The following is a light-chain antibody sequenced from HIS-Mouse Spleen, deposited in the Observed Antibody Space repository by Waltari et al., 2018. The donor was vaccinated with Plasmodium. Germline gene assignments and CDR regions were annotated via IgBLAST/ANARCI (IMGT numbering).Light chain of an antibody. CDR1: ALPTKY. V-gene: IGLV3-10*01. CDR3: YSTDSSGNHWV. Sequence: SYELTQPPSVSVSPGQTARITCSGDALPTKYAYWYQQKTGQAPVLVIYEDSKRPSGIPERCSGSSSGTMATLTIRGAQVEDEADYYCYSTDSSGNHWVFGGGTKLTVL. J-gene: IGLJ3*02. CDR2: EDS.